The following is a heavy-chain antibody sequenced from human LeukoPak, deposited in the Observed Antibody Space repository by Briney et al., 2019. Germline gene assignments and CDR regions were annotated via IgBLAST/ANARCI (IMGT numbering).Heavy chain of an antibody. Sequence: PSETLSLTCAVYGGSFSGYYWSWIRQPPGKGLEWIGEINHSGSTNYNPSLKSRVTISVDTSKNQFSMKLSSVTAAATAVYYCARAMATLYYFDYWGQGTLVTVSS. CDR2: INHSGST. V-gene: IGHV4-34*01. D-gene: IGHD5-24*01. J-gene: IGHJ4*02. CDR3: ARAMATLYYFDY. CDR1: GGSFSGYY.